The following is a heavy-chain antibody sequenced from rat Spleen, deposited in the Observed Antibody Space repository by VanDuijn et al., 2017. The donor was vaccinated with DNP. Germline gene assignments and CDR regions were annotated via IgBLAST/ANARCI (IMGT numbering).Heavy chain of an antibody. CDR3: ARHDLDGYYHRYWFAY. V-gene: IGHV5-46*01. Sequence: EVQLVESGGGLVQPGRSMKLSCAASGFTFSSFPMAWVRQAPTKGLEWVATISTSGGTTYYRDSVKGRFTISRDHAKSTLYLQMDSLRSEDTATYYCARHDLDGYYHRYWFAYWGQGTLVTVSS. J-gene: IGHJ3*01. CDR1: GFTFSSFP. D-gene: IGHD1-12*03. CDR2: ISTSGGTT.